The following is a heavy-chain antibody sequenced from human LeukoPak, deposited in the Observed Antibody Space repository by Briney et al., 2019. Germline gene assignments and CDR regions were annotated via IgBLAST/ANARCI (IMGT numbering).Heavy chain of an antibody. CDR2: IYSGGST. J-gene: IGHJ4*02. CDR1: GFTVSSNY. V-gene: IGHV3-66*01. Sequence: PGGSLRLSCAASGFTVSSNYMSWVRQAPGKGLEWVSVIYSGGSTYYADSVKGRFTISRDNSKNTLYLQMNSLRAEDTAVYYCARASSGRQPIYYFDYWGQGTLVTVSS. D-gene: IGHD6-19*01. CDR3: ARASSGRQPIYYFDY.